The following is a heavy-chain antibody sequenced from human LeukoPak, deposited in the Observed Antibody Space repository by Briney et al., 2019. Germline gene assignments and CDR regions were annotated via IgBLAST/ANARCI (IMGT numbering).Heavy chain of an antibody. CDR1: GSSFSTYG. CDR3: AGDTPPGGDYYFDY. J-gene: IGHJ4*02. D-gene: IGHD3-16*01. V-gene: IGHV3-33*01. Sequence: GGSLRLSCAASGSSFSTYGMHWVRQAPGKGLEWVALIWNAGTNTYYADSVKGRFTISRDNSKNTLYLQMNSLRAEDTAVYYCAGDTPPGGDYYFDYWGQGTLVIVSS. CDR2: IWNAGTNT.